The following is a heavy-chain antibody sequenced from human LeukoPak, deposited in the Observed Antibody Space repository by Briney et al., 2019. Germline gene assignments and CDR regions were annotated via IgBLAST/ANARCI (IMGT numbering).Heavy chain of an antibody. CDR2: VLYSGIT. CDR3: ARDLTTVTKGCDL. D-gene: IGHD4-17*01. Sequence: SETLSLTCSISGGSITTHYWTRIPQPPGKGLEWIGYVLYSGITNYNPSLRGQIPISVDTSQNQFSLSLRSVTAADTAVYYCARDLTTVTKGCDLWGQGTMVTVSS. J-gene: IGHJ3*01. V-gene: IGHV4-59*11. CDR1: GGSITTHY.